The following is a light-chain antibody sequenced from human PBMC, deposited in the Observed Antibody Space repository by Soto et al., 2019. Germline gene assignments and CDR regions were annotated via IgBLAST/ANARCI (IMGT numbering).Light chain of an antibody. CDR1: QGIRNY. CDR2: AAS. V-gene: IGKV1-27*01. CDR3: QKYNSAPFT. Sequence: DIQMPQSPSSLSASVGDRVTITCRARQGIRNYLAWYQQKPGKVPKLLIYAASTLQSGVPYRFSGSASGTDFPLTISSLQPEEVATYDCQKYNSAPFTFGPGNKVYIK. J-gene: IGKJ3*01.